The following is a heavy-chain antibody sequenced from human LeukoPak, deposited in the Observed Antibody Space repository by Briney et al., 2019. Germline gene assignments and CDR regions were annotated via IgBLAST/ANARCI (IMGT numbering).Heavy chain of an antibody. Sequence: SETLSLTCTVSGGSISSYYWSWIRQPPGKGLEWIGYIYYSGSTNYNPSLKSRVTMSVDTSKNQFSLKLKSVTAADTAMYYCAKERGYSDYVRAFDFWGQGTMVTVSS. CDR1: GGSISSYY. CDR3: AKERGYSDYVRAFDF. J-gene: IGHJ3*01. CDR2: IYYSGST. D-gene: IGHD4-17*01. V-gene: IGHV4-59*12.